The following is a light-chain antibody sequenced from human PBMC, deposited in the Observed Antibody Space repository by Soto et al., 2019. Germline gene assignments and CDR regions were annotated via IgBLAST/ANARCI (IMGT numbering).Light chain of an antibody. Sequence: EKVMTQSPATLSVSPGERATLSCRASQSGSSYLAWYQQKPGQAPRLLIYDASTRATGVPARFSGSGSGTEFTLTISSLQSEELAVYYCLQYDDWPETFGQGTKVEIK. J-gene: IGKJ1*01. V-gene: IGKV3-15*01. CDR3: LQYDDWPET. CDR2: DAS. CDR1: QSGSSY.